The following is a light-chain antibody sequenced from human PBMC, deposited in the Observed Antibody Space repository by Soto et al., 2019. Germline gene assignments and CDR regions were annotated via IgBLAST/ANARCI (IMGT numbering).Light chain of an antibody. J-gene: IGLJ1*01. CDR1: SSDVGGYKY. Sequence: QSVLTQPASVSLSPGQSITISCSGTSSDVGGYKYVSWYQQHPGKAPKLMIYEVSNRPSGVSNRFSGSKSGNTASLTISGLQAEDEADYFCSSYTSSSTLFYVFGTGTKVTVL. CDR3: SSYTSSSTLFYV. V-gene: IGLV2-14*01. CDR2: EVS.